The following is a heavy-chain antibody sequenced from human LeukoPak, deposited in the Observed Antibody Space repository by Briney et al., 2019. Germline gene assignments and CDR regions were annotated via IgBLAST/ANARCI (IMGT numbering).Heavy chain of an antibody. V-gene: IGHV4-34*01. CDR1: GGSFSGYY. Sequence: SETLSLTCAVYGGSFSGYYWSWIRQPPGKGLEWIGEINHSGSTNYNPSLKSRVTISVDTSKNQFSLKLSSVTAADTAVYYCARALTRYCSSTSCYRGCWFDPWGQGTLVTVSS. D-gene: IGHD2-2*01. CDR2: INHSGST. J-gene: IGHJ5*02. CDR3: ARALTRYCSSTSCYRGCWFDP.